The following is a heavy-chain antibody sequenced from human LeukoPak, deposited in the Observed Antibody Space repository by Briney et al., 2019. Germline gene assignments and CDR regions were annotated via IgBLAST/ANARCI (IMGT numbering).Heavy chain of an antibody. CDR1: GGSISSGGYY. D-gene: IGHD6-6*01. CDR2: IYYSGST. V-gene: IGHV4-31*03. J-gene: IGHJ4*02. Sequence: PSETLSLTCTVSGGSISSGGYYWSWIRQHPGKGLEWIGYIYYSGSTYNNPSLKSRVTISVDTSKNQFSLKLSSVTAADTAVYYCATWAYSSSSASDYWGQGTLVTVSS. CDR3: ATWAYSSSSASDY.